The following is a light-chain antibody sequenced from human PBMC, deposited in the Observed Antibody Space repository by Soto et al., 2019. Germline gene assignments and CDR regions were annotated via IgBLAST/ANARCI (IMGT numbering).Light chain of an antibody. CDR2: DAS. CDR3: QQYDTYSQWT. CDR1: EDISKW. V-gene: IGKV1-5*01. Sequence: DIRMTQSPSTLSASIGDRVTITCRASEDISKWLAWYQQKPGKAPKLLIYDASRLQSGVPSRFSGRGSGTEFTLTISSLQPDDFATYYCQQYDTYSQWTFGQGTKVEIK. J-gene: IGKJ1*01.